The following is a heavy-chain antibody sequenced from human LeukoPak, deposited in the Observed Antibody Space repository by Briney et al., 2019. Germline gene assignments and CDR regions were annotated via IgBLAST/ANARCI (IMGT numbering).Heavy chain of an antibody. CDR2: LWDDGINT. CDR1: GFTFSTYG. CDR3: GVLPAATMLRDF. V-gene: IGHV3-33*01. J-gene: IGHJ4*02. D-gene: IGHD2-2*01. Sequence: GRSLRLSCAASGFTFSTYGMHWVRQAPGKGLEWVAVLWDDGINTSYADSVKGRFTISRDTSQNTLHLQMDSLRAEDTAVYFCGVLPAATMLRDFWGQGTLVTVSS.